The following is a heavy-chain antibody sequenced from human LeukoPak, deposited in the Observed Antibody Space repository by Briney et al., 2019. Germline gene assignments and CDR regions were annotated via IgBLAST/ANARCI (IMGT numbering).Heavy chain of an antibody. J-gene: IGHJ4*02. Sequence: PSETLPLTCTVSGGSISSSSYHWGWIRQPPGKGLEWIGSIYYSGSTYYNPSLKSRVTISVDTSKNQFSLKLSSVTAADTAVYYCAREKSRGYSYGPYYFDYWGQGTLVTVSS. CDR1: GGSISSSSYH. D-gene: IGHD5-18*01. CDR2: IYYSGST. V-gene: IGHV4-39*07. CDR3: AREKSRGYSYGPYYFDY.